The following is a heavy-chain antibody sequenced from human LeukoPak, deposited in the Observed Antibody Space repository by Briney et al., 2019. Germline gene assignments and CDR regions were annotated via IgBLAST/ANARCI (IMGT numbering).Heavy chain of an antibody. D-gene: IGHD2-2*01. CDR1: GYTFTTYA. CDR3: ARGIVVQPSANWFYP. J-gene: IGHJ5*02. Sequence: GASVKVSCKTSGYTFTTYAIHWVRQAPGQRLEWMGLINADDGNTRYSQRFQGRVTITRDTSANTAYMELSSLRFEDTAVYYCARGIVVQPSANWFYPWGQGTPVTVSS. CDR2: INADDGNT. V-gene: IGHV1-3*01.